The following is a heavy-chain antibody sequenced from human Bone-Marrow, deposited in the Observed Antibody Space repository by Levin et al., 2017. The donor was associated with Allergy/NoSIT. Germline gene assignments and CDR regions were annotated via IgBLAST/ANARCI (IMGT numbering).Heavy chain of an antibody. CDR3: ASWAMYHYDRSAFDYFYYAMAV. V-gene: IGHV3-21*01. CDR1: GILFSSYD. Sequence: RTGGSLRLSCAASGILFSSYDMNWVRQAPGKGLEWVSSISAGGNYIYYADSVKGRFTISRDNAKNSLFLQMNSLRAEDTAVYYCASWAMYHYDRSAFDYFYYAMAVWGQGTTVTVSS. CDR2: ISAGGNYI. J-gene: IGHJ6*02. D-gene: IGHD3-22*01.